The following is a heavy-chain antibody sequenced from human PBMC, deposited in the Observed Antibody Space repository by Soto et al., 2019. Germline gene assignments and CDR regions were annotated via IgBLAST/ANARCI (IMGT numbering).Heavy chain of an antibody. J-gene: IGHJ6*02. CDR2: ISPYSGNT. Sequence: QVQLVQSGDEVRKPGSSVKVSCKASGYIFVNYGIAWVRQAPGQGLEWMGWISPYSGNTHYASKVHGRLTMTTDTSPSTAERDLGSLPSDDTGVYYCAMVDNCVTPTPQDAWGQGTTVTGSS. D-gene: IGHD5-12*01. CDR1: GYIFVNYG. CDR3: AMVDNCVTPTPQDA. V-gene: IGHV1-18*01.